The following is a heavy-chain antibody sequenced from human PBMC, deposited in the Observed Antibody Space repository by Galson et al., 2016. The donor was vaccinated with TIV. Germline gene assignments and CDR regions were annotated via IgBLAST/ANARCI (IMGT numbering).Heavy chain of an antibody. CDR1: GFTVSRYA. CDR3: AKDDPSSGWPAFES. V-gene: IGHV3-23*01. Sequence: SLRLSCAASGFTVSRYALSWVRQAPGKGLEWIASINNNNGKTYFADYVKGRFTISRDETSNTVHLQMNSLRAGDTATYFCAKDDPSSGWPAFESWGQGILVTVSS. D-gene: IGHD6-19*01. CDR2: INNNNGKT. J-gene: IGHJ4*02.